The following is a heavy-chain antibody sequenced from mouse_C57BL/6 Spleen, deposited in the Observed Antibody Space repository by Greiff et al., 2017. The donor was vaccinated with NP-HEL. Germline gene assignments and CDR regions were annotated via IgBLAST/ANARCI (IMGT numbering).Heavy chain of an antibody. Sequence: EVMLVESGGGLVKPGGSLKLSCAASGFTFSDYGMHWVRQAPEKGLEWVAYISSGSSTIYYADTVKGRFTISRDNAKNTLFLQMTSLRSEDTAMYYCARRAVDWFAYWGQGTLVTVSA. CDR2: ISSGSSTI. CDR3: ARRAVDWFAY. CDR1: GFTFSDYG. D-gene: IGHD1-1*01. V-gene: IGHV5-17*01. J-gene: IGHJ3*01.